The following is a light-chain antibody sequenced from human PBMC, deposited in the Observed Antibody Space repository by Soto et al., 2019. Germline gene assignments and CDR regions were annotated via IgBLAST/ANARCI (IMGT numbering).Light chain of an antibody. CDR2: GAS. CDR1: QSVGSS. Sequence: EIVMTQSPATLSVSPGERATLSCRASQSVGSSLAWYQQKPGQAPRLLIFGASTRATGIPARFSGSGSGTEFTLTISSLQSEDFAHYHCQQYSTRVTFGQGTRLDIK. V-gene: IGKV3-15*01. CDR3: QQYSTRVT. J-gene: IGKJ5*01.